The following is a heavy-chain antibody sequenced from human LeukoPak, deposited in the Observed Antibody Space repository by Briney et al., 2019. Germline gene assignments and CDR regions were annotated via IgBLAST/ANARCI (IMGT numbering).Heavy chain of an antibody. CDR3: AREIYCSSTSCYID. CDR2: INSDGSST. Sequence: GGSLRLSCAASGFTFSTYWMHWVRQAPGTGLVWVSLINSDGSSTNYADSVKGRFTISRDNAKNTLYLQMNSLRAEDTAVYYCAREIYCSSTSCYIDWGQGTTVTVSS. J-gene: IGHJ6*02. D-gene: IGHD2-2*02. CDR1: GFTFSTYW. V-gene: IGHV3-74*01.